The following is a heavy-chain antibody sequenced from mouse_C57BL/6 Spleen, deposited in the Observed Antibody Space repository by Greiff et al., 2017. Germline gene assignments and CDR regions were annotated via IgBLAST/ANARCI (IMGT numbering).Heavy chain of an antibody. CDR1: GYTFTSYW. CDR2: IYPGSGST. D-gene: IGHD2-3*01. Sequence: QVQLQQSVAELVKPGASVKMSCKASGYTFTSYWITWVKQRPGQGLEWIGDIYPGSGSTNYNEKFKSKATLTVYTSSSTAYMQLSSLTSEDSAVYYCAREDDGYYGYWGQGTTLTVSS. V-gene: IGHV1-55*01. CDR3: AREDDGYYGY. J-gene: IGHJ2*01.